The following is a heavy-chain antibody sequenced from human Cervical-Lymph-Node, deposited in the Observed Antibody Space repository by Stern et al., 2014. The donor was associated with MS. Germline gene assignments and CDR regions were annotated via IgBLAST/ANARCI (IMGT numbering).Heavy chain of an antibody. D-gene: IGHD6-19*01. Sequence: VQLEESGGGVVQPGRSLRLSCAASGFTFNTYGMHWVRQAPGKGLEWVALTSYGGSDEYYADSVKGRFSISRDNSKNMLYLQMNSLRAEDAAVYYCARDPTIEGGWYSDHYYYYGMDVWGQGTTVTVSS. CDR1: GFTFNTYG. CDR2: TSYGGSDE. V-gene: IGHV3-30*03. CDR3: ARDPTIEGGWYSDHYYYYGMDV. J-gene: IGHJ6*02.